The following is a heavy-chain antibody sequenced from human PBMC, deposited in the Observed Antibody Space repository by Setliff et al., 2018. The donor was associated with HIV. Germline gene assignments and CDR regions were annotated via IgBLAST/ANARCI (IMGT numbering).Heavy chain of an antibody. V-gene: IGHV3-30*04. CDR2: ISYDGNIK. CDR3: TRDGPGRARADYYGMDV. Sequence: PGGSLRLSCAASGFAFSTSTMHWVRQAPGKGLDWVTVISYDGNIKSYADSVKGRFTISRDNSKNTLFVQMNSLRTEDTAVYYCTRDGPGRARADYYGMDVWGQGTTVTVSS. J-gene: IGHJ6*02. CDR1: GFAFSTST.